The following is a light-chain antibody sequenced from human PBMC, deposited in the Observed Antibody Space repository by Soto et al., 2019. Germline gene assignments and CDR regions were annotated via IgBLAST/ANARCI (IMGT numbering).Light chain of an antibody. CDR3: HQYNTPPWT. Sequence: DIVLTQSPGTLSLSPGERATLSCRTSQIISFTYLAWYQQKPGQAPRLLIYGTSSRATGIPDRFSGGGSGTDYTLTISRLEPEYFAVYYCHQYNTPPWTFGLGTKVDIK. CDR1: QIISFTY. J-gene: IGKJ1*01. CDR2: GTS. V-gene: IGKV3-20*01.